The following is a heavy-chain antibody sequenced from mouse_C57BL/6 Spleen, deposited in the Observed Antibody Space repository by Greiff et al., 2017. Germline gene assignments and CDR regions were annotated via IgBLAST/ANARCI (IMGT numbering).Heavy chain of an antibody. V-gene: IGHV1-50*01. Sequence: QVQLQQPGAELVKPGASVKLSCKASGYTFTSYWMQWVKQRPGQGLEWIGEIDPSDSYPNYNQKFKGKATLTVDTSSSTAYMQLSSLTSEDSAVYYCARTLDGSSPWFAYWGQGTLVTVSA. J-gene: IGHJ3*01. CDR2: IDPSDSYP. CDR1: GYTFTSYW. D-gene: IGHD1-1*01. CDR3: ARTLDGSSPWFAY.